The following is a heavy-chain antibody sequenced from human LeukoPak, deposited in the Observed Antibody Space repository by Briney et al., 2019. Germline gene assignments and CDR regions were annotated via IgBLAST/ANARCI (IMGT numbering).Heavy chain of an antibody. D-gene: IGHD6-19*01. CDR1: GGSISSSSYY. CDR3: ARVGIAVAGTGNWFDP. J-gene: IGHJ5*02. V-gene: IGHV4-39*07. Sequence: SETLSLTCTVSGGSISSSSYYWGWIRQPPGKGLEWIGSIYYSGSTYYNPSLKSRVTISVDRSKNQFSLKLSSVTAADTAVYYCARVGIAVAGTGNWFDPWGQGTLVTVSS. CDR2: IYYSGST.